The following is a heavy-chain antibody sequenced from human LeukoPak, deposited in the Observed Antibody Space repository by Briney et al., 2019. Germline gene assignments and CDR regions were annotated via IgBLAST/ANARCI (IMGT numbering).Heavy chain of an antibody. V-gene: IGHV1-18*01. CDR1: GGTFSSYA. D-gene: IGHD3-3*01. CDR3: AREGTIFGVVPGDY. Sequence: ASVKVSCKASGGTFSSYAISWVRQAPGQGLEWMGWISAYNGNTNYAQKLQGRVTMTTDTSTSTAYMELRSLRSDDTAVYYCAREGTIFGVVPGDYWGQGTLVTVSS. CDR2: ISAYNGNT. J-gene: IGHJ4*02.